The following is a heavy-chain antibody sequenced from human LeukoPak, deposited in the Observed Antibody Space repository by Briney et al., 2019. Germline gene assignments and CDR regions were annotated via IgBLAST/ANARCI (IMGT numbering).Heavy chain of an antibody. D-gene: IGHD3-16*01. Sequence: NPSETLSLTCTVSGDSISGSRFYWGWIRQPPGKGLEWIATIYYTGSTFYNPSLQSRATMSVDSSKNQFSLKLTSVTAADTAIYYCGRRDGAAWGQGTLVTVSS. CDR1: GDSISGSRFY. CDR3: GRRDGAA. CDR2: IYYTGST. V-gene: IGHV4-39*01. J-gene: IGHJ5*02.